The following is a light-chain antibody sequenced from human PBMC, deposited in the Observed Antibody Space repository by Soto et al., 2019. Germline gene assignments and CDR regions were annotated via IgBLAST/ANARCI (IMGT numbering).Light chain of an antibody. CDR3: QQYNNWPAIT. J-gene: IGKJ5*01. Sequence: IVMTHSPATLSVSPWERAALSCRASLSVNSHLAWYQQKPGQAPRLLISGASNRATGIPDRFSGSGSGTDFTLTISSLQSEDFAVYYCQQYNNWPAITFGQGTRLEIK. CDR2: GAS. CDR1: LSVNSH. V-gene: IGKV3D-15*01.